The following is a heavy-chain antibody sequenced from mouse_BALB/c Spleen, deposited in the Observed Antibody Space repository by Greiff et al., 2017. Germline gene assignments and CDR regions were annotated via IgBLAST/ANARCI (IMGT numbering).Heavy chain of an antibody. J-gene: IGHJ3*01. CDR2: IDPANGNT. V-gene: IGHV14-3*02. CDR1: GFNIKDTY. CDR3: AIYYDYDRFAY. Sequence: EVHLVESGAELVKPGASVKLSCTASGFNIKDTYMHWVKQRPEQGLEWIGRIDPANGNTKYDPKFQGKATITADTSSNTAYLQLSSLTSEDTAVYYCAIYYDYDRFAYWGQGTLVTVSA. D-gene: IGHD2-4*01.